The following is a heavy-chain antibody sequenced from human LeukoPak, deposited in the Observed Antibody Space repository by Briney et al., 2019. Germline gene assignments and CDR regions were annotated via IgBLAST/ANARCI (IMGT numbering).Heavy chain of an antibody. CDR1: GGSFSSYY. CDR3: ASAPYCGGDCQGLIDY. V-gene: IGHV4-39*07. D-gene: IGHD2-21*02. CDR2: IYYSGST. J-gene: IGHJ4*02. Sequence: PSETLSLTCAVYGGSFSSYYWGWIRQPPGKGLEWIGSIYYSGSTYYNPSLKSRVTISVDTSKNQFSLKLSSVTAADTAVYYCASAPYCGGDCQGLIDYWGQGTLVTVSS.